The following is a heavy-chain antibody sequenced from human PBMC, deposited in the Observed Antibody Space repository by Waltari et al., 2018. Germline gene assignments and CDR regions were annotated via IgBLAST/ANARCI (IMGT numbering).Heavy chain of an antibody. CDR3: ARDKSDGDVFDI. Sequence: QVQLVESGGGVVQPGGSLTVSCAAPGFTFLSHGMDWCRQAPGKGLEWVAFVSHDGVKKYYADSVKGRFTISRDNSKNTVYLQMNSLRGEDTAVYYCARDKSDGDVFDIWGQGTMVTVSS. CDR1: GFTFLSHG. J-gene: IGHJ3*02. CDR2: VSHDGVKK. V-gene: IGHV3-30*02.